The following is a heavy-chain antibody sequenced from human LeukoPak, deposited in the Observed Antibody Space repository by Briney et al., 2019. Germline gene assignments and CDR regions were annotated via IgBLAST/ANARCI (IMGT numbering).Heavy chain of an antibody. CDR3: ARGGRYRKYYYDSSGSSIDC. V-gene: IGHV4-34*01. D-gene: IGHD3-22*01. CDR1: GGSFSGYY. Sequence: SETLSLTCAVYGGSFSGYYWSWIRQPPGKGLEWIGEINHSGSTNYNPSLKSRVTISVDTSKNQFSLKLSSVTAADTAVYYCARGGRYRKYYYDSSGSSIDCRGQGRMVSVS. J-gene: IGHJ4*02. CDR2: INHSGST.